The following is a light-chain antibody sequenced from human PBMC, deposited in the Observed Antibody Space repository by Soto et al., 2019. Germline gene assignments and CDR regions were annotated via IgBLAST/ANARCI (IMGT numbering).Light chain of an antibody. CDR3: SSYAGSNNLI. J-gene: IGLJ2*01. V-gene: IGLV2-8*01. Sequence: QSARTQPPSSSGFPGQSVTISCSGTSSDLGGYDYVSWYQQHPGKAPRLMIYDVSERPSGVPDRFSGSKSGNPASLTVTGRQAEDEDGYYYSSYAGSNNLIFGGGNK. CDR1: SSDLGGYDY. CDR2: DVS.